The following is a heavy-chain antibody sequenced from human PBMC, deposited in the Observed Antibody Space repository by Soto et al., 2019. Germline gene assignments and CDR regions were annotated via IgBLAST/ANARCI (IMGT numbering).Heavy chain of an antibody. J-gene: IGHJ4*02. Sequence: EVQLVESGGGLVKPGGSLRLSCAASGFTFSSYSMKWVRQAPGKGLEWVSSISSSSSYIYYADSVKGRFTISRDNAKNSLYRQINRLRAEDTAVYYCARDQPGYSYGYGLGYRGQGTLVSVSS. CDR2: ISSSSSYI. V-gene: IGHV3-21*01. CDR3: ARDQPGYSYGYGLGY. CDR1: GFTFSSYS. D-gene: IGHD5-18*01.